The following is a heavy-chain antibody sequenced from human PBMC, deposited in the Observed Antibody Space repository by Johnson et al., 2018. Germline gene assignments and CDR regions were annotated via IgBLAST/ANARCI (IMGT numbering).Heavy chain of an antibody. CDR2: IRSKANSYAT. J-gene: IGHJ2*01. Sequence: VQLVETGGGLVQPGGSLKLSCAASGFTFSGSAMHWVRQASGKGLEWIGRIRSKANSYATAYAASVKGRFTISRDNSKNTLYMQMSSLRAGDTAVYYCAKYDGNNPYWYFDFWGRGTLVTVAS. CDR1: GFTFSGSA. CDR3: AKYDGNNPYWYFDF. D-gene: IGHD5-24*01. V-gene: IGHV3-73*01.